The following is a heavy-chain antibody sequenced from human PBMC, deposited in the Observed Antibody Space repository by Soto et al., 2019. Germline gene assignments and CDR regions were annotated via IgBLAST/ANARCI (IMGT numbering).Heavy chain of an antibody. CDR3: TTRTGYCSGGSGLTSDY. CDR2: IKSKTDGGTT. J-gene: IGHJ4*02. D-gene: IGHD2-15*01. V-gene: IGHV3-15*01. CDR1: GWTDSSSR. Sequence: SGAPRGWTDSSSRLTSYHQNKEEGLEWVGRIKSKTDGGTTDYAAPVKGRFTISRDDSKNTRYLQMNSLKTEDTAVYYCTTRTGYCSGGSGLTSDYWGQGTPVTVS.